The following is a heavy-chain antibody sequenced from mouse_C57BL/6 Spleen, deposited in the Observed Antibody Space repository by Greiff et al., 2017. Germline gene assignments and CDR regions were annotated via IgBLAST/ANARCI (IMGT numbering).Heavy chain of an antibody. CDR1: GYAFSSSW. CDR3: ELGLWFAY. D-gene: IGHD4-1*01. V-gene: IGHV1-82*01. J-gene: IGHJ3*01. CDR2: IYPGDGDT. Sequence: QVQLQQSGPELVKPGASVKISCKASGYAFSSSWMNWVKQRPGKGLEWIGRIYPGDGDTNYNGKFKGKATLTADKSSSTAYMQLSSLTSEDSAVYCCELGLWFAYWGQGTLVTVSA.